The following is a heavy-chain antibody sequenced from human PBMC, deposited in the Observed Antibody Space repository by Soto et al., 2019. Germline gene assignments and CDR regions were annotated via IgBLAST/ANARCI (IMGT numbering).Heavy chain of an antibody. J-gene: IGHJ5*02. CDR1: GFTFSSYE. V-gene: IGHV3-48*03. Sequence: GGSLILSCAASGFTFSSYEMNWVRQAPGKGLEWVSYISSSGSTIYYTDSVKGRFIISRDTSKNMLYLQMNSLRAEDTALYYCTKDPRPSSWGQGTLVTVSS. CDR2: ISSSGSTI. CDR3: TKDPRPSS.